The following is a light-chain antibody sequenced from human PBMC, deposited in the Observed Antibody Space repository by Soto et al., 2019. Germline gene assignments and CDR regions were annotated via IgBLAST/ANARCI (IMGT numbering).Light chain of an antibody. CDR1: QDISDY. CDR2: AAS. V-gene: IGKV1-9*01. CDR3: QQYASLPLT. Sequence: DIQLTQSPSFLSASVGDRVTITCRASQDISDYLAWYQQRPGKAPKLLIYAASTLQSGVPSRFSGSGSGTEFTLTISSLQPEDFATYFCQQYASLPLTFGGGTKVEIK. J-gene: IGKJ4*01.